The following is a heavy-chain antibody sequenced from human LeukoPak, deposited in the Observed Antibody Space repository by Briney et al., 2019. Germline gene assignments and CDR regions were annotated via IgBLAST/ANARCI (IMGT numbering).Heavy chain of an antibody. D-gene: IGHD3-22*01. V-gene: IGHV3-9*01. J-gene: IGHJ4*02. CDR3: AKDMSYDSSGQDY. CDR1: GFTFDDYA. CDR2: ISWNSGSI. Sequence: PGGSLRLSCAASGFTFDDYAMHWVRQAPGKGLEWVSGISWNSGSIGYADSVKGRFTISRDNAKNSLYLQMNSLRAEDTALYYCAKDMSYDSSGQDYWGQGTLVTVSS.